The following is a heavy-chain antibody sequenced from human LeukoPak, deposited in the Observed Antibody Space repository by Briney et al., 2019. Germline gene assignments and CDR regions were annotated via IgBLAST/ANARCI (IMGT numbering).Heavy chain of an antibody. Sequence: ASVKVSCKASGYTFTSYDINWVRQATGQGLEWMGWMNPNSGNTGYAQKFQGRVTMTEDTSTDTAYMELSSLRSEDTAVYYCATGGYCSSTSCHEGNWFDPWGQGTLVTVSS. CDR3: ATGGYCSSTSCHEGNWFDP. V-gene: IGHV1-8*01. D-gene: IGHD2-2*01. J-gene: IGHJ5*02. CDR1: GYTFTSYD. CDR2: MNPNSGNT.